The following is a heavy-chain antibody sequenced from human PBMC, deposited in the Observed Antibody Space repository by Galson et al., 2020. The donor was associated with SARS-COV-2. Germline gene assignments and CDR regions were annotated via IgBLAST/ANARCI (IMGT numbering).Heavy chain of an antibody. Sequence: QAGGSLRLSCAASGFTFSSYAMHWVRQAPGKGLEWVAVISYDGSNKYYADSVKGRFTISRDNSKNTLYLQMNSLRAEDTAVYYCARSLQIQLWLGYFDYWGQGTLVTVSS. CDR1: GFTFSSYA. J-gene: IGHJ4*02. CDR2: ISYDGSNK. V-gene: IGHV3-30-3*01. CDR3: ARSLQIQLWLGYFDY. D-gene: IGHD5-18*01.